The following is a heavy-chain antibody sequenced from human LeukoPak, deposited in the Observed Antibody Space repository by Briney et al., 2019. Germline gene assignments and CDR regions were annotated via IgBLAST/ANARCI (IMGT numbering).Heavy chain of an antibody. CDR1: GFKFSSYW. D-gene: IGHD6-19*01. CDR2: IKQDGSEK. J-gene: IGHJ4*02. CDR3: ARDRGSGWFPY. Sequence: GGSLRLSCAASGFKFSSYWMSWVRQAPGKGLEWVANIKQDGSEKYYVDSVRGRFTISRDNAHNSLHLQMNSLRAEDTAVYFCARDRGSGWFPYWGQGTLVTVSS. V-gene: IGHV3-7*04.